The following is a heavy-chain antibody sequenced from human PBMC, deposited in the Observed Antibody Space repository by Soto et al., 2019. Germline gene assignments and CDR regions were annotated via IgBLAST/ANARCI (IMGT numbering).Heavy chain of an antibody. CDR2: ISSSSSYI. Sequence: EVQLVESGGGLVQPGGSLRLSCAASGFTFSSYSMNWVRQAPGKGLEWVSSISSSSSYIYYAVLEEGRFTISRDTAKNSLYLQLNSQRADDTAVYYGAREGYNWNYKGDYLGQGALCTGCS. J-gene: IGHJ4*02. V-gene: IGHV3-21*01. CDR1: GFTFSSYS. CDR3: AREGYNWNYKGDY. D-gene: IGHD1-7*01.